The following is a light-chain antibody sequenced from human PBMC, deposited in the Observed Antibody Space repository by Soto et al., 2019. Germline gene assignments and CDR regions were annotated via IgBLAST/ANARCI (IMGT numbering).Light chain of an antibody. CDR1: QNLGTLY. J-gene: IGKJ1*01. CDR2: SAS. V-gene: IGKV3-20*01. CDR3: QQYAGSPRT. Sequence: EIVLTQSPDTLSLSPGERGTLSCRASQNLGTLYLAWFQQKSGQAPRLLIYSASRSATGIPDRFTGSGSGTDFTLTINRVEPEDFAVYFCQQYAGSPRTFGQGTKVDIK.